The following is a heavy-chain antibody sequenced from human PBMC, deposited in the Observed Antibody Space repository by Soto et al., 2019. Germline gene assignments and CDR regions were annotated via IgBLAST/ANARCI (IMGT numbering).Heavy chain of an antibody. Sequence: QIILKESGPTLVKPTQTLTLTCTFSGFSLSTSGVGVGWIRQPPGKALEWLALIYGDDDKRYSPSLKSRLTITKDTSKNQVVLTLTNMDPVDTATYYCAHRPRHGYRNGVNWFDPWGQGTLVTVSS. V-gene: IGHV2-5*02. CDR2: IYGDDDK. D-gene: IGHD6-13*01. J-gene: IGHJ5*02. CDR1: GFSLSTSGVG. CDR3: AHRPRHGYRNGVNWFDP.